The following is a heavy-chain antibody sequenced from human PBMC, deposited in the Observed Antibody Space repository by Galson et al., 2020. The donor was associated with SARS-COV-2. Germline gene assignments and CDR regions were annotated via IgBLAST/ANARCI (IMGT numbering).Heavy chain of an antibody. Sequence: SVKVSCKASGGTFSSYTISWVRQAPGQGLEWMGRIIPILGIANYAQKFQGRVTITADKSTSTAYMELSSLRSEDTAVYYCARGGYCSGGSCYFVRRYHYGMDVWGQGTTVTVSS. CDR1: GGTFSSYT. J-gene: IGHJ6*02. V-gene: IGHV1-69*02. D-gene: IGHD2-15*01. CDR3: ARGGYCSGGSCYFVRRYHYGMDV. CDR2: IIPILGIA.